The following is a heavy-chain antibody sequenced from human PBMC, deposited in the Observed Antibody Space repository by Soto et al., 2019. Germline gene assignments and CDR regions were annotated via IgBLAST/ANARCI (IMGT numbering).Heavy chain of an antibody. CDR2: ISYSGHT. V-gene: IGHV4-31*03. CDR3: AKIGRVFGELSYVVGS. D-gene: IGHD3-10*01. J-gene: IGHJ4*02. Sequence: QVQLQESGPGLVKPSQTLSLTCTVSGASLNSDDNYWSWTRQHPGKGLECIGYISYSGHTYYTPSLRSRLTMSIVSSKDQFALKLTSLSPADTAAYYCAKIGRVFGELSYVVGSLGQGTLVTVSS. CDR1: GASLNSDDNY.